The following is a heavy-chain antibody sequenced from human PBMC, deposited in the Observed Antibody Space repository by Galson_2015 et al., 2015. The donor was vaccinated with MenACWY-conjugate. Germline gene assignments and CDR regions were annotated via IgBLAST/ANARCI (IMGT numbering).Heavy chain of an antibody. CDR3: ARGGSASNVYYLVDV. D-gene: IGHD3-16*01. Sequence: SLRLSCAASGFTFSNSAMNWVRQAPGKGLEWVSGIRTITGSTYYADSVKGRFTISRDQSKNTPNLQMNSLRADDTAVYFCARGGSASNVYYLVDVWGKGTTVTVSS. J-gene: IGHJ6*03. CDR2: IRTITGST. CDR1: GFTFSNSA. V-gene: IGHV3-23*01.